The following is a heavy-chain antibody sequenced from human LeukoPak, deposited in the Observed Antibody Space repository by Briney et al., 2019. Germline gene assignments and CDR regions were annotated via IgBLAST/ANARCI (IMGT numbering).Heavy chain of an antibody. V-gene: IGHV1-2*02. D-gene: IGHD6-13*01. J-gene: IGHJ4*02. CDR1: GYTFTGYF. CDR3: ARVKLGSSGSWPIDY. CDR2: INPNSGGT. Sequence: ASVKVSCKASGYTFTGYFIHWVQQAPGQGLEWMGWINPNSGGTNYAQKFQGRVTMTRDTSISTAYMELSRLTSDDTAVYYCARVKLGSSGSWPIDYWGQGTLVTVSS.